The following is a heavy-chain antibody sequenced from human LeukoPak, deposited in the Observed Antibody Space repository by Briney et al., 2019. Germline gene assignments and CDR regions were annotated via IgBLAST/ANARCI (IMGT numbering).Heavy chain of an antibody. D-gene: IGHD1-7*01. CDR1: GGSFSGYY. J-gene: IGHJ3*02. V-gene: IGHV4-34*01. CDR3: ARRAGTGTDAFDI. CDR2: INHSGST. Sequence: SETLSLTCAVYGGSFSGYYWSWIRQPPGKGLEWIGEINHSGSTNYNPSLKSRVTISVDTSKNQFSLKLSSVTAADTAVYYCARRAGTGTDAFDIWGQGTMVTVSS.